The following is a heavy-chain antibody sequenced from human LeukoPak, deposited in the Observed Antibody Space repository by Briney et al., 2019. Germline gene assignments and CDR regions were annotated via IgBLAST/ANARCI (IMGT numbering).Heavy chain of an antibody. D-gene: IGHD2-15*01. CDR1: GFTFSSYA. CDR2: ISYDGSNK. V-gene: IGHV3-30-3*01. CDR3: ARIIGVVVVAATHPGVGRPDY. J-gene: IGHJ4*02. Sequence: GGSLRLSCAASGFTFSSYAMHWVRQAPGKGLEWVAVISYDGSNKYYADSVKGRFTISRDNSKNTLYLQMNSLRAEDTAVYYCARIIGVVVVAATHPGVGRPDYWGQGTLVTVSS.